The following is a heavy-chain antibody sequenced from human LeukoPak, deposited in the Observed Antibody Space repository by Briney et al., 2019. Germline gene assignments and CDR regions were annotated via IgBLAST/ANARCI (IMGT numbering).Heavy chain of an antibody. CDR3: TRPELTIFGVVFFDY. J-gene: IGHJ4*02. CDR2: IRSKAYGGAT. CDR1: GFTFGDYA. Sequence: GSLRLSCTASGFTFGDYAMSWIRQAPGKGLEWVGFIRSKAYGGATEYAPSVKGRFTISRDDSKSIAYLQMNSLKTEDTAVYYCTRPELTIFGVVFFDYWGQGTLVTVSS. V-gene: IGHV3-49*03. D-gene: IGHD3-3*01.